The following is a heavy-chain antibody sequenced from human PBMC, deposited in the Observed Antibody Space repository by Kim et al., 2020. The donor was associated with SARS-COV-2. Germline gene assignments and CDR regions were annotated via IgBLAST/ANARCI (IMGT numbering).Heavy chain of an antibody. Sequence: GGSLRLSCAAAGFPFSTYAMAWVRQAPGKGPEWVSSIGGNGFSTYYADSVKGWFTISRDNSKNSLFLQMNSLRADDTALYYCSKVRGGIAMANFDDWGQGTMVTVSS. CDR3: SKVRGGIAMANFDD. CDR1: GFPFSTYA. V-gene: IGHV3-23*01. CDR2: IGGNGFST. D-gene: IGHD2-21*01. J-gene: IGHJ4*02.